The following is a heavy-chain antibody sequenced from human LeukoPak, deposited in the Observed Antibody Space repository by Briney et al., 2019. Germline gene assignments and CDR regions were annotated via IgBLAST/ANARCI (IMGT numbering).Heavy chain of an antibody. V-gene: IGHV4-39*01. J-gene: IGHJ4*02. CDR2: LYYSGTT. CDR3: AKHSDCSGGSCYFEY. D-gene: IGHD2-15*01. CDR1: GGSISSTNYY. Sequence: SETLSLTCTVSGGSISSTNYYWGWIRQPPGKGLEWIGSLYYSGTTYYNPSLTSRVTISVDTSKSQFSLKLSPVTAADTAVYYCAKHSDCSGGSCYFEYWGQGTLVTVST.